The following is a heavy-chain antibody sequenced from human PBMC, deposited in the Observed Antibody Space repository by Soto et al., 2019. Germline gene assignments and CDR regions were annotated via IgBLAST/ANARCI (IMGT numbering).Heavy chain of an antibody. CDR3: ARGRTKYCSGGSCYLGQYYYYMDV. Sequence: SETLSLTCAVYGGSFSGYYWSWIRQPPGKGLEWIGEINHSGSTNYNPSLKSRVTISVDTSKNQFSLKLSSVTAADTAVYYCARGRTKYCSGGSCYLGQYYYYMDVWGKGTTVTSP. J-gene: IGHJ6*03. CDR2: INHSGST. V-gene: IGHV4-34*01. CDR1: GGSFSGYY. D-gene: IGHD2-15*01.